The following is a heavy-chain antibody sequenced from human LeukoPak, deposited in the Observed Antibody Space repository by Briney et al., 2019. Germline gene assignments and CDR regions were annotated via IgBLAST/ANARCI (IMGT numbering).Heavy chain of an antibody. CDR2: IYYSGST. CDR3: ARERPGVIGDSGSLAGYSDL. CDR1: GGSISSGDYY. D-gene: IGHD3-16*02. Sequence: PSETLSLTCTVSGGSISSGDYYWSWIRQPPGKGLEWIGYIYYSGSTYYNPSLKSRVTISVDTSKNQFSLKLSSLTAADTAVYYCARERPGVIGDSGSLAGYSDLWGRATLVTVSS. V-gene: IGHV4-30-4*01. J-gene: IGHJ2*01.